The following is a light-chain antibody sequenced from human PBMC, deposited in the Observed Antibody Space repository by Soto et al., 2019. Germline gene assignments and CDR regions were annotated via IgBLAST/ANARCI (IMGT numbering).Light chain of an antibody. CDR2: RNN. CDR3: AAWDDSLSGKV. Sequence: QSVLPHPPAGSWTPGHRVTISCSGSSSNIGRNYVYWYQQLPGTAPKLLIYRNNQRPSGVPDRFSGSKSDTSASLAISGLRSEDEADYYCAAWDDSLSGKVFGTGTKVTVL. J-gene: IGLJ1*01. V-gene: IGLV1-47*01. CDR1: SSNIGRNY.